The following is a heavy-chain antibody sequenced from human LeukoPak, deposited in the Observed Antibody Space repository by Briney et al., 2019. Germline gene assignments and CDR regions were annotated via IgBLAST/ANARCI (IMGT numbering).Heavy chain of an antibody. CDR3: AKYSQLLSGYYFDF. CDR1: GFTFNSYG. D-gene: IGHD2-2*01. V-gene: IGHV3-30*18. Sequence: TGRSLRLSCAGSGFTFNSYGMHWVRQAPGKGLEWVAVISYDGRNKFYADSVRGRFTVSRDNSKNTLYLQMNSLRAEDTAKYYCAKYSQLLSGYYFDFWGQETLVTVSS. J-gene: IGHJ4*02. CDR2: ISYDGRNK.